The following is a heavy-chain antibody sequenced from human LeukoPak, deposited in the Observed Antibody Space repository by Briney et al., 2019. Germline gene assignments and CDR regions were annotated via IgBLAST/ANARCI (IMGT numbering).Heavy chain of an antibody. CDR3: ARGAAGYLDY. Sequence: ASVKVSCKASGYTFTSYDINWVRRATGQGLEWMGWMNPSSGNTGYAQKFQGRVTMTRNTSISTAYVELSSLRSEDTAVYYCARGAAGYLDYWGQGTLVTVSS. D-gene: IGHD6-13*01. CDR2: MNPSSGNT. V-gene: IGHV1-8*01. J-gene: IGHJ4*02. CDR1: GYTFTSYD.